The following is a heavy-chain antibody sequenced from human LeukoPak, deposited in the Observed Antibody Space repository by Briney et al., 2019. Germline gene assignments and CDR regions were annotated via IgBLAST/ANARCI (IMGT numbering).Heavy chain of an antibody. Sequence: SVTVSCKASGGTFSRYAVSWVRQAPGPGLEWMGGIIPMFGIANYAQKFQGRVTITADESTSTAYMELSSLRSEDTAVYYCARDRPYTGGWRGFDYWGQGTLVTVSS. D-gene: IGHD6-19*01. CDR1: GGTFSRYA. CDR3: ARDRPYTGGWRGFDY. V-gene: IGHV1-69*13. J-gene: IGHJ4*02. CDR2: IIPMFGIA.